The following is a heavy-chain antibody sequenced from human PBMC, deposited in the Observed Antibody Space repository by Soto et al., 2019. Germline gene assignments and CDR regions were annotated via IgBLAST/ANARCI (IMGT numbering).Heavy chain of an antibody. CDR2: ISGSGGST. J-gene: IGHJ6*02. CDR1: GFTFSSYA. Sequence: GGSLRLSCAASGFTFSSYAMSWVRQAPGKGLEWVSAISGSGGSTYYADSVKGRFTISRDNSKNTLYLQMNSLRAEDTAVYYCAKEPLRATYYYYGMDVWGQGTTVTVSS. CDR3: AKEPLRATYYYYGMDV. V-gene: IGHV3-23*01.